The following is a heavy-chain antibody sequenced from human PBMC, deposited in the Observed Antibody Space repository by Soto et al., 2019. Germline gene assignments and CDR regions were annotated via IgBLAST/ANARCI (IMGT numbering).Heavy chain of an antibody. D-gene: IGHD6-13*01. V-gene: IGHV1-2*02. CDR2: MNPNSGGT. Sequence: QVQLVQSGADVKKPGASVKVSCKTSGYTFSGYFMHWLRQAPGQGLEWMGWMNPNSGGTDYAQNFQGRVSMTWDTSISTAYMELSRLRSDDTAIYYCARRYSSSSWRVVDYWGQGTLVSVSS. CDR3: ARRYSSSSWRVVDY. J-gene: IGHJ4*02. CDR1: GYTFSGYF.